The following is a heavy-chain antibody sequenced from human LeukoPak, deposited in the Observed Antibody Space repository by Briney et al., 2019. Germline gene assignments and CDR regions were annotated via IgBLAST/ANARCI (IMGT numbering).Heavy chain of an antibody. J-gene: IGHJ4*02. CDR1: GGSISSGDYY. D-gene: IGHD6-19*01. Sequence: SETLSLTCTVSGGSISSGDYYWSWIRQPPGKGLEWIGYIYYSGSTYYNPSLKSRVTISVDTSKNQFSLKLSSVTAADTAVYYCARASISVDLVGLSVDYWGQGTLVTVSS. CDR2: IYYSGST. CDR3: ARASISVDLVGLSVDY. V-gene: IGHV4-30-4*01.